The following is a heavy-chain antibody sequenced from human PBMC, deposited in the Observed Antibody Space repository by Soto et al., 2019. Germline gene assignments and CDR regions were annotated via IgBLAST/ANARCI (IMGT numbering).Heavy chain of an antibody. V-gene: IGHV3-7*01. Sequence: EVQLVESGGGLVQPGGSLRLSCAASGFSFSSSWMGWVRQAPGKGLEWMANTKHAGSEKYYVDSLKGRITVSRDNAKNSLSLQINSLRAEDTAVYYCARSLGWRDAFDIWGQGTMDTVSS. CDR1: GFSFSSSW. CDR2: TKHAGSEK. D-gene: IGHD7-27*01. CDR3: ARSLGWRDAFDI. J-gene: IGHJ3*02.